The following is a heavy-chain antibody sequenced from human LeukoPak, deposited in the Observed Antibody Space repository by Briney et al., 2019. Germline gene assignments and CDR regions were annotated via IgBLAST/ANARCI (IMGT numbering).Heavy chain of an antibody. CDR2: IWSDGSNK. V-gene: IGHV3-33*01. CDR3: VRASGSFDY. Sequence: GGSLRLSCAASGFTFSDYGIHWVRQAPGKGLEWVAVIWSDGSNKYYADSVKGRFTISRDNSKKTLYLQMNSLTVEDTAAYYCVRASGSFDYWGQGTLVAVSS. CDR1: GFTFSDYG. D-gene: IGHD3-10*01. J-gene: IGHJ4*02.